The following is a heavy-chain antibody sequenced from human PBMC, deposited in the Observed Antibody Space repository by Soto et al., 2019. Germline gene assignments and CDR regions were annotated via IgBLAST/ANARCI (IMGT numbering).Heavy chain of an antibody. V-gene: IGHV4-59*08. CDR3: AGRGFTTGTYYYYYYMDV. CDR2: IYYSGST. D-gene: IGHD1-1*01. J-gene: IGHJ6*03. Sequence: PSETLSLTCTVSGGSISSYYWSWIRQPPGKGLEWIGYIYYSGSTNYNPSLKSRVTISVDTSKNQFSLKLSSVTAADTAVYYCAGRGFTTGTYYYYYYMDVWGKGTTVTVSS. CDR1: GGSISSYY.